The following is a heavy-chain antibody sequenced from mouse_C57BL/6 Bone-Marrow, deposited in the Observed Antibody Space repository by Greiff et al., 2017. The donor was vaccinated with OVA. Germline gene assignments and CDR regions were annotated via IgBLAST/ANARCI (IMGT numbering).Heavy chain of an antibody. CDR2: IHPNSGRT. Sequence: QVQLQQPGAELVKPGASVKLSCKASGYTFTSYWMHWVKQRPGQGLEWIGMIHPNSGRTNYNEKFKSKATLTVDKSSSTAYMQLSSLTSEDSSVYYCARGAYYYGSSYGYFDVWGTGTTVTVSS. V-gene: IGHV1-64*01. CDR1: GYTFTSYW. J-gene: IGHJ1*03. CDR3: ARGAYYYGSSYGYFDV. D-gene: IGHD1-1*01.